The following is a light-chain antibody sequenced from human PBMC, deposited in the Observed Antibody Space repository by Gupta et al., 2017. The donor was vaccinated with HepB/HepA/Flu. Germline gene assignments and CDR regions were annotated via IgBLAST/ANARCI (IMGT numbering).Light chain of an antibody. CDR3: QQYGSSPYT. V-gene: IGKV3-20*01. CDR1: QSVSSSY. Sequence: VLTQSPGTLSLSHGERATLSCRASQSVSSSYLAWYQQKPGQAPRLLIYGASSRATGIPDRFSGSGSGTDFTLTISRLEPEDFAVYYCQQYGSSPYTFGQGTKLEIK. J-gene: IGKJ2*01. CDR2: GAS.